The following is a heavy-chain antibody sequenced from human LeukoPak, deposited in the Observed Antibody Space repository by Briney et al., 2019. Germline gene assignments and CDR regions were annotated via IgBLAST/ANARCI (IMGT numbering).Heavy chain of an antibody. CDR2: IWYDGSNK. D-gene: IGHD6-6*01. J-gene: IGHJ4*02. Sequence: GRSLRLSCAASEFTFSYYGMHWVRQAPGKGLEWVAVIWYDGSNKYYADSVKGRFTISRDNSKNTLYLQMNSLRAEDTAVYYCARVHFSSSPYFDYWGQGTLVTVSP. CDR3: ARVHFSSSPYFDY. V-gene: IGHV3-33*01. CDR1: EFTFSYYG.